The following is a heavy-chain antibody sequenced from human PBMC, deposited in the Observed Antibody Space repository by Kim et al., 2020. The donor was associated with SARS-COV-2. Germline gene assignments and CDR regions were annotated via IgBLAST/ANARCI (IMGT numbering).Heavy chain of an antibody. J-gene: IGHJ4*02. D-gene: IGHD4-17*01. Sequence: SETLSLTCTVSGGSISSSSYYWGWIRQPPGKGLEWIGSIYYSGSTYYNPSLKSRVTISVDTSKNQFSLKLSSVTAADTAVYYCARHRLTVTAHVDYWGQGTLVTVSS. CDR2: IYYSGST. CDR3: ARHRLTVTAHVDY. CDR1: GGSISSSSYY. V-gene: IGHV4-39*01.